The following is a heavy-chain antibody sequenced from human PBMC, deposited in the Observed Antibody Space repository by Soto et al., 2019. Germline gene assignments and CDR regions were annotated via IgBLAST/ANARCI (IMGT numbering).Heavy chain of an antibody. V-gene: IGHV1-69*01. CDR1: GSSFSSCA. CDR2: IIPIVGTG. CDR3: ARDLRAAGRPGMDV. Sequence: QVQLVQSGAEVKKPGSSVKVSCKASGSSFSSCAISWVRQAPGQGLEWMGGIIPIVGTGNYAQNFQGRVTITADESTSTAYMELSNLRSEDTAMYYCARDLRAAGRPGMDVWGQGTTVILSS. D-gene: IGHD6-13*01. J-gene: IGHJ6*02.